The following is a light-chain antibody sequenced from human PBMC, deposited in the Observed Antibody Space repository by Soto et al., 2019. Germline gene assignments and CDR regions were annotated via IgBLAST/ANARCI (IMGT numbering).Light chain of an antibody. CDR3: SSYTSSSTRV. J-gene: IGLJ3*02. CDR1: SSDVGGYNY. CDR2: EVS. Sequence: QSALTQPASVSGSPGQSITISCTGTSSDVGGYNYVSWYQQHPGKAPKLMIYEVSNRTSGVSNRFSGSKSGNTASQTISGLQAEDEADYYCSSYTSSSTRVFGGGTKVTVL. V-gene: IGLV2-14*01.